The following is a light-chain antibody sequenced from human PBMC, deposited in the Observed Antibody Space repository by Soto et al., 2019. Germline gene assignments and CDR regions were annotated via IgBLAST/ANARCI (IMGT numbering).Light chain of an antibody. CDR2: TNS. J-gene: IGLJ1*01. CDR1: SSNIGSYT. CDR3: AAWDDSLNGLYV. V-gene: IGLV1-44*01. Sequence: QSALTQPPSASGTPGQRVTISCSGSSSNIGSYTVNWYQQLPGTAPKLLIYTNSQRPSGVPDRFSGSKSGTSASLAISGLQSEDEADYYCAAWDDSLNGLYVSGTGTKVTVL.